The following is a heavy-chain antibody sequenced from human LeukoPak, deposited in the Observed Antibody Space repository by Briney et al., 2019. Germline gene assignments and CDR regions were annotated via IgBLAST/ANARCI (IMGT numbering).Heavy chain of an antibody. D-gene: IGHD3-16*01. CDR2: IKSKLFNSET. CDR3: FRYEETSGRFGDS. Sequence: GGSLKLSCAASGFTFYDSAIHWVRQAPGKGLEWLGRIKSKLFNSETAYVESVKDRFTIYKDDSKNMAFLAMNNLKTDDTALYYCFRYEETSGRFGDSWGQGALVTVSS. V-gene: IGHV3-73*01. CDR1: GFTFYDSA. J-gene: IGHJ4*02.